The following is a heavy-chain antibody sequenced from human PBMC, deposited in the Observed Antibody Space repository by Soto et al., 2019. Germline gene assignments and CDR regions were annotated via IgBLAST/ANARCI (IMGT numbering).Heavy chain of an antibody. CDR1: GFTFSSYA. CDR3: AKPLDAPSRYYYGMDV. J-gene: IGHJ6*02. D-gene: IGHD1-1*01. Sequence: PGGSLRLSCAASGFTFSSYAMSWVRQAPGKGLEWVSAISGSGGSTYYADSVKGRFTISRDNSKNTLYLQMNSLRAEDTAVYYCAKPLDAPSRYYYGMDVWGQGTTVTVSS. V-gene: IGHV3-23*01. CDR2: ISGSGGST.